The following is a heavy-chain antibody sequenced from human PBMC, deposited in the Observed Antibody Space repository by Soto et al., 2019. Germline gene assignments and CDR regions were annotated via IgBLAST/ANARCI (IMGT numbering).Heavy chain of an antibody. CDR3: ARAGWSGTYPYYFDY. CDR1: GFTFNDDS. CDR2: ISSSSSYV. J-gene: IGHJ4*02. Sequence: EVQLVESGGGLVKPGGSLRLSCAASGFTFNDDSMNWVRQAPGKGLEWVSSISSSSSYVYYADSVKGRFTISRDNAKNSLYLQMNSLRAEDTAVYYCARAGWSGTYPYYFDYWGPGTLVAVAS. V-gene: IGHV3-21*01. D-gene: IGHD3-3*01.